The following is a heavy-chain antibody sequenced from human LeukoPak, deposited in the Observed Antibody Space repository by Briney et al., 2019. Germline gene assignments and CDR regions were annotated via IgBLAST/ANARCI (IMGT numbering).Heavy chain of an antibody. Sequence: SETLSLTCTVSGGXVSTGSYYWGWIRQPPGKGLEWLGRIYYSGSTYYNTPLKSRVTISVDTSQNQFSLKLYSVVAADTAVYYCARHTSATYSPLFDYWGQGTLVTVSS. CDR3: ARHTSATYSPLFDY. D-gene: IGHD4-11*01. J-gene: IGHJ4*02. CDR1: GGXVSTGSYY. V-gene: IGHV4-39*01. CDR2: IYYSGST.